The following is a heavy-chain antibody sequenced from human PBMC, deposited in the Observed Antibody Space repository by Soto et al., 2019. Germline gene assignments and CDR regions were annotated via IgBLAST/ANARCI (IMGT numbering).Heavy chain of an antibody. CDR2: IKSKTDGGTT. Sequence: GGSLRLSCAASGFTFSNAWMSWVRQAPGKGLEWVGRIKSKTDGGTTDYAAPVKGRFTISRDDSKNTLYLQMNSLKTEDTAVYYCTTSTLWSLQTIYYYYYMDVWGKGTTVTVSS. CDR1: GFTFSNAW. J-gene: IGHJ6*03. V-gene: IGHV3-15*01. CDR3: TTSTLWSLQTIYYYYYMDV. D-gene: IGHD2-15*01.